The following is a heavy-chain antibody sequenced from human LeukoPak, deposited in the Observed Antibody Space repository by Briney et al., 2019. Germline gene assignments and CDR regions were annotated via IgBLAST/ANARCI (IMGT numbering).Heavy chain of an antibody. D-gene: IGHD3-9*01. V-gene: IGHV1-2*02. J-gene: IGHJ4*02. Sequence: ASVKVSCKASGYTFTGYYMHWVRQAPGQGLEWMGWINPNSGGTNYAQKFQGRVTMTRDTSISTAYMELSRLRSDDTAVYYCARLRDKYFDWLLYANWGQGTLVTVSS. CDR1: GYTFTGYY. CDR3: ARLRDKYFDWLLYAN. CDR2: INPNSGGT.